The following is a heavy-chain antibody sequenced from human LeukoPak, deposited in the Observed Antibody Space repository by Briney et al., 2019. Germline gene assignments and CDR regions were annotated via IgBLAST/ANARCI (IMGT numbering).Heavy chain of an antibody. V-gene: IGHV3-23*01. J-gene: IGHJ6*03. CDR1: GFTFSSYG. CDR3: ASTASYYYYHMDV. Sequence: PGGSLRLSCAASGFTFSSYGMSWVRQAPGKGLEWVSAISGSGGSTYYADSVKGRFTISRDNSKNTLYLQMNSLRAEDTAVYYCASTASYYYYHMDVWGKGTTVTISS. D-gene: IGHD4-17*01. CDR2: ISGSGGST.